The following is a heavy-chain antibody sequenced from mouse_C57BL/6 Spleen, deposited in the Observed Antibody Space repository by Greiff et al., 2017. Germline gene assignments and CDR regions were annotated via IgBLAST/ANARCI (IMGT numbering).Heavy chain of an antibody. CDR2: INPSNGGT. Sequence: VQLQQPGTELVKPGASVQLSCKASGYTFTSYWMHWVKQRPGQGLEWIGNINPSNGGTNYNEKFKSKDTLTVDKSSSTAYMQLSSLTSEDSAVYYCARNGNYPYAMDYWGQGTSVTVSS. J-gene: IGHJ4*01. V-gene: IGHV1-53*01. D-gene: IGHD2-1*01. CDR3: ARNGNYPYAMDY. CDR1: GYTFTSYW.